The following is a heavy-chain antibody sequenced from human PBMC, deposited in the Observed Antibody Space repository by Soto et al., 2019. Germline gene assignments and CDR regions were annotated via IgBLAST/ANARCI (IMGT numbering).Heavy chain of an antibody. CDR3: ARVYYYDSSGYYPPTYGMDV. CDR2: IYNNGNT. V-gene: IGHV4-59*11. Sequence: SETLSLTCTVSGGSISNHYWSWIRQPQGKGLEWNGYIYNNGNTNYNPSLKSRVTISVDRSKTQFSLKLSSVTAADTAVYYCARVYYYDSSGYYPPTYGMDVWGQGTTVTVSS. CDR1: GGSISNHY. J-gene: IGHJ6*02. D-gene: IGHD3-22*01.